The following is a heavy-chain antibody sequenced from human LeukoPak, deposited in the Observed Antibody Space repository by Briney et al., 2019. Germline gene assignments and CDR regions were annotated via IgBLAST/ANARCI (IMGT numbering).Heavy chain of an antibody. Sequence: PSETLSLTCTVSGGSISSGGYYWGWIRQPPGKGLEWIGSIYYSGSTYYNPSLKSRVTISVDTSKNQFSLKLSSVTAADTAVYYCATPLGYCSGGSCYSWDYWGQGTLVTVSS. J-gene: IGHJ4*02. D-gene: IGHD2-15*01. V-gene: IGHV4-39*01. CDR2: IYYSGST. CDR1: GGSISSGGYY. CDR3: ATPLGYCSGGSCYSWDY.